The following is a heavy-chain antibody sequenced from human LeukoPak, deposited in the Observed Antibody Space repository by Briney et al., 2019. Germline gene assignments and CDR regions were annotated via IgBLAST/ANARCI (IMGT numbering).Heavy chain of an antibody. CDR1: GFTFSNYW. Sequence: GGSLRLSCAASGFTFSNYWMHWVRQAPGKGLVWVSRIKSDGSRTDYADSVKGRFTISRDNAKNTLYLQMNSPRAEDTAVYYCARELPFDYWGQGTLVTVSS. J-gene: IGHJ4*02. CDR3: ARELPFDY. CDR2: IKSDGSRT. V-gene: IGHV3-74*01.